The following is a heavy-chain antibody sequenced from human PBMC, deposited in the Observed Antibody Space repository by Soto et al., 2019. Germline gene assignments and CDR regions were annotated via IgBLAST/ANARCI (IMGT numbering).Heavy chain of an antibody. CDR1: GFSLSTSGVG. V-gene: IGHV2-5*02. CDR3: AHKRPEYWPLDY. CDR2: IYCDDSK. J-gene: IGHJ4*02. D-gene: IGHD2-8*02. Sequence: QITLKESGPPLVRPTQTLTLTCAFSGFSLSTSGVGVGWIRQPPGKALEWIAVIYCDDSKHYSPSLRSRLTITKDTSKNQVVLTMTNMDPMDTGTYYCAHKRPEYWPLDYWGQGTLVTVSS.